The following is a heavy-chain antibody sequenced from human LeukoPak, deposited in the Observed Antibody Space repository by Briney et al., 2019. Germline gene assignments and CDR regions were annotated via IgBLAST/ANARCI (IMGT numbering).Heavy chain of an antibody. CDR1: GFTFSSYW. J-gene: IGHJ6*04. CDR3: ARGGDDILTGQYYGMDV. V-gene: IGHV3-74*01. Sequence: PGGSLRLSCAASGFTFSSYWMHWVRQAPGKGLVWVSRINSDGSSTSYADSVKGRFTISRDNAKNTLYLQMNSLRAEDTAVYYCARGGDDILTGQYYGMDVWGKGTTVTVSS. D-gene: IGHD3-9*01. CDR2: INSDGSST.